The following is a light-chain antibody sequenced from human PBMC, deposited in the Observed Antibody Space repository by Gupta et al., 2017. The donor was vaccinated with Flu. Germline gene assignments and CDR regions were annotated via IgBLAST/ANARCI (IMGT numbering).Light chain of an antibody. CDR3: AAWDDSLNGWV. V-gene: IGLV1-44*01. Sequence: SNSNLGSNPVNLYQHLPGTAPKLIIYSNSQRPSGVPDRFSGSKSGTSASLAISGLQSEDEADYFCAAWDDSLNGWVFGGGTKLTVL. CDR1: NSNLGSNP. J-gene: IGLJ3*02. CDR2: SNS.